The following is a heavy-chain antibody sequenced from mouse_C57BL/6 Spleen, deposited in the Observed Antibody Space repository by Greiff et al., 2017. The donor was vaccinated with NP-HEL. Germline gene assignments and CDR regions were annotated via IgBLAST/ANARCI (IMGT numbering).Heavy chain of an antibody. CDR1: GYTFTSYW. J-gene: IGHJ1*03. Sequence: QVQLKQPGAELVMPGASVKLSCKASGYTFTSYWMHWVKQRPGQGLEWIGEIDPSDSYTNYNQKFKGKSTLTVDKSSSTAYMQLSSLTSEDSAVYYCARRLGRYFDVWGTGTTVTVSS. D-gene: IGHD4-1*01. V-gene: IGHV1-69*01. CDR2: IDPSDSYT. CDR3: ARRLGRYFDV.